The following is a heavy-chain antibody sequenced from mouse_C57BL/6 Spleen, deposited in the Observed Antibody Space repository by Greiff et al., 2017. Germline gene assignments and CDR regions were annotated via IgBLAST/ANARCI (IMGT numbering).Heavy chain of an antibody. J-gene: IGHJ3*01. Sequence: VQLQQSGAELVRPGASVTLSCKASGYTFTDYEMHWVKQTPVHGLEWIGAIDPETGGTAYNQKFKGKAILTADKSSRTAYMELRSLTSEDAAVYYCTRSGIYYYGSSYEFAYWGQGTLVTVSA. V-gene: IGHV1-15*01. CDR3: TRSGIYYYGSSYEFAY. CDR1: GYTFTDYE. D-gene: IGHD1-1*01. CDR2: IDPETGGT.